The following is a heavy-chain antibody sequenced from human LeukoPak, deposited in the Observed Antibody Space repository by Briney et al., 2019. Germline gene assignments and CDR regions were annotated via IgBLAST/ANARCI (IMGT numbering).Heavy chain of an antibody. V-gene: IGHV3-7*01. CDR1: GFIFSNTW. CDR3: TRDDFSGSYCD. Sequence: GGSLRLSCAASGFIFSNTWMSWVRQAPGKGLEWVANIKGDGSEKYYVDSVKGRFTISRDNTRNSLYLQVNSLRADDSATYYCTRDDFSGSYCDWGQGTLVTVSS. J-gene: IGHJ4*02. D-gene: IGHD1-26*01. CDR2: IKGDGSEK.